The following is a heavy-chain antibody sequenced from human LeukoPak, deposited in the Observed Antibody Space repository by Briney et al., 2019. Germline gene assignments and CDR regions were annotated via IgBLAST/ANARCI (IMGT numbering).Heavy chain of an antibody. Sequence: PSETLSLTCTVSGYSISSGYDWGWMRQAPGKGLEWLASISQSGDTYNNPSLKSRVSLSVDTSKNQLSLKLTSVTAADTAVCFCARSELNDYFKYWGQGILVTVST. V-gene: IGHV4-38-2*02. J-gene: IGHJ4*02. CDR3: ARSELNDYFKY. CDR2: ISQSGDT. D-gene: IGHD3-16*01. CDR1: GYSISSGYD.